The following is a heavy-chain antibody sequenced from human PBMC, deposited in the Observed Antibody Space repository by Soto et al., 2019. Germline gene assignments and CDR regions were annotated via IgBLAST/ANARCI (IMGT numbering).Heavy chain of an antibody. Sequence: SVKVSCKASGGTFSSYAISWVRQAPGQGLEWMGGIIPIFGTANYAQKFQGRVTITADESTSTAYMELSSLRSEDTAVYYCARDPAANYDFWSGPAFDYWGQGTLVTVSS. CDR3: ARDPAANYDFWSGPAFDY. CDR1: GGTFSSYA. V-gene: IGHV1-69*13. D-gene: IGHD3-3*01. CDR2: IIPIFGTA. J-gene: IGHJ4*02.